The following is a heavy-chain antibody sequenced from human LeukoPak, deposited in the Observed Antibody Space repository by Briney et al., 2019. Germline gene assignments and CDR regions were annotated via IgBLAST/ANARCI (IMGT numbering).Heavy chain of an antibody. J-gene: IGHJ4*02. D-gene: IGHD6-6*01. CDR1: GFTFSSYS. CDR2: ISSSSSYI. Sequence: GGPLRLSCAASGFTFSSYSMNWVRQAPGKGLEWVSSISSSSSYIYYADSVKGRFTISRDNAKNSLYLQMNSLRAEDTAVYYCARVLSPYSSSYGYWGQGTLVTVSS. CDR3: ARVLSPYSSSYGY. V-gene: IGHV3-21*01.